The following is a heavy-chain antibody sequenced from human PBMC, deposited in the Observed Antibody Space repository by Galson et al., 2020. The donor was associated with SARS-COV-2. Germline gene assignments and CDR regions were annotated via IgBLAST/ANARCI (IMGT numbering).Heavy chain of an antibody. CDR3: AKGEGRIAVAYDVDY. V-gene: IGHV3-23*01. J-gene: IGHJ4*02. CDR2: ISGSGDST. Sequence: GESLKISCAASGLSFSSHAMTWVRQAPGKGLEWVSSISGSGDSTYYADSVKGRFTISRDNSKNTLYLQMNSLRAEDTAVYYCAKGEGRIAVAYDVDYWGQGTLVTVS. D-gene: IGHD6-19*01. CDR1: GLSFSSHA.